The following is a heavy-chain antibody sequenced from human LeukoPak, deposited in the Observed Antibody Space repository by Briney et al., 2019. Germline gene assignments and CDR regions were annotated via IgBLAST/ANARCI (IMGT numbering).Heavy chain of an antibody. J-gene: IGHJ5*02. CDR1: GFTFSDYY. V-gene: IGHV3-11*01. CDR2: ISSSGSTI. CDR3: ARDGVVATIGDNWFDP. D-gene: IGHD5-12*01. Sequence: GGSLRLSRAASGFTFSDYYMSWIRQAPGKGLEWVSYISSSGSTIYYADAVKGRFTISRDNAKNSLYLQMNSLRAEDTALYYCARDGVVATIGDNWFDPWGHGTLVTVSS.